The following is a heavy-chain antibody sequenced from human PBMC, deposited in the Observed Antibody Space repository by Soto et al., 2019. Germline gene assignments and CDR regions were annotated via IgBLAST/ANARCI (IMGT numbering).Heavy chain of an antibody. CDR3: ARGGRIAVAGYSYYYYGMDV. V-gene: IGHV1-3*01. D-gene: IGHD6-19*01. J-gene: IGHJ6*02. CDR1: RYAFTSYA. Sequence: SVELSSKASRYAFTSYALHSVHHSTRQRLEWMGWINAGNGNTKYSQKFQGRVTITRDTSASTAYMELSSLRSEDTAVYYCARGGRIAVAGYSYYYYGMDVWGQGTTVTVSS. CDR2: INAGNGNT.